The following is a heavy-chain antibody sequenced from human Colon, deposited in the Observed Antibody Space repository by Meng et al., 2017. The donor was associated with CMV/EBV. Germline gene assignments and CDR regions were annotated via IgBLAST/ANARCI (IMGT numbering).Heavy chain of an antibody. J-gene: IGHJ3*02. CDR3: ARVGTGGRAFDI. Sequence: GESLKISCAASGFTFSSNYMSWVRQAPGRGLEWVSLIYSGGSTYYADSVKGRFTISRDNSKNTLYLQMNSLRAEDTAVYYCARVGTGGRAFDIWGQGTMVTVSS. D-gene: IGHD5-18*01. CDR2: IYSGGST. CDR1: GFTFSSNY. V-gene: IGHV3-53*01.